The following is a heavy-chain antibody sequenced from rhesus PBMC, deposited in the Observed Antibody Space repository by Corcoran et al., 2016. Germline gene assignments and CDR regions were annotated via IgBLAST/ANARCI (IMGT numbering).Heavy chain of an antibody. J-gene: IGHJ4*01. CDR3: ASSIAAALDY. CDR2: INSSSGNT. D-gene: IGHD6-43*01. V-gene: IGHV4S12*01. CDR1: GGSISGGYYF. Sequence: QVKLQESGPGLVKPLETLSLTCAVSGGSISGGYYFWRWLPRPPGKGLEWIGGINSSSGNTYYNPSLKSRVTISKDTSKNQFSLKLSSVTAADTAVYYCASSIAAALDYWGQGVLVTVSS.